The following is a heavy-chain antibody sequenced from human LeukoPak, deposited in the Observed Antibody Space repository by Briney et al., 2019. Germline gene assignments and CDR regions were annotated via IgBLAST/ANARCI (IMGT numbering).Heavy chain of an antibody. CDR1: GFTFSNYA. D-gene: IGHD6-6*01. CDR3: AKDREHHFSSSDY. J-gene: IGHJ4*02. CDR2: ISGSGGST. V-gene: IGHV3-23*01. Sequence: PGGSLRLSCAASGFTFSNYAMNWVRQAPGKGLEWVSAISGSGGSTDYADSVRGRFTISRDNSKNTLGLQMNSLRAEDTAVYYCAKDREHHFSSSDYWGQGTLVTVSS.